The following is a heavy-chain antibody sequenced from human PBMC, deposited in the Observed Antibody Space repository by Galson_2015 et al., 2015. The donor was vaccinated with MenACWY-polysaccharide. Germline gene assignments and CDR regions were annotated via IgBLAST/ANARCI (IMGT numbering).Heavy chain of an antibody. CDR2: MNPNSSNT. J-gene: IGHJ4*02. CDR1: GYTFTSYD. CDR3: ARVVRRKYSYSDY. V-gene: IGHV1-8*01. Sequence: SVKVSCKASGYTFTSYDINWVRQATGQGLEWMGWMNPNSSNTGYAQKFQGRVTMTRDTSISTAYMELSSLRYEDTAVYYCARVVRRKYSYSDYWGQGTLVSVSS. D-gene: IGHD5-18*01.